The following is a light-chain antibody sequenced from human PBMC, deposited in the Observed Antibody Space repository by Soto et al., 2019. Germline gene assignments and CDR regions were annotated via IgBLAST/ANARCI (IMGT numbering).Light chain of an antibody. CDR2: EVT. CDR3: SSYAGNSNLV. J-gene: IGLJ3*02. Sequence: QSALTQPPSASGSPGQSVTISCTGTSSDVGGYNYVSWYQQHPGKAPKLMIYEVTKRPSGVPDRFSGTKSANTASLTVSGLQVEDEADYYCSSYAGNSNLVFGGGTQLTVL. CDR1: SSDVGGYNY. V-gene: IGLV2-8*01.